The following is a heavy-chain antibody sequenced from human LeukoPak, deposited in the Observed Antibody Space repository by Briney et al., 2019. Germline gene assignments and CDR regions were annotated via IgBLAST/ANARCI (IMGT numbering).Heavy chain of an antibody. CDR2: IYYSGST. CDR1: GGSISSSSYY. CDR3: ARHYGPPYSSGWGGYFDY. J-gene: IGHJ4*02. D-gene: IGHD6-19*01. V-gene: IGHV4-39*01. Sequence: SETLSLTCTVSGGSISSSSYYWGWIRQPPGKGVERIGRIYYSGSTYYNPSLKSRVTISVAPSKTQSSLKLTPVPAADTAVYYCARHYGPPYSSGWGGYFDYWGQGTLATVSS.